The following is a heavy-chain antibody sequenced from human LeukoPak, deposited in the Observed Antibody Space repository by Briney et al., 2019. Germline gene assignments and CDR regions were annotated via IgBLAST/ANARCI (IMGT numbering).Heavy chain of an antibody. CDR1: GGTFSGCF. Sequence: PSETLSLTCAVYGGTFSGCFWSWVRQPPGKGLEWIGEINHSGSPNYNPSLKSRVTISVDTSKNQFSLKVNSVTAADTAVYYCARGSDGSENSYRNWFDPWGQGTLVTVSS. J-gene: IGHJ5*02. V-gene: IGHV4-34*01. D-gene: IGHD3-10*01. CDR2: INHSGSP. CDR3: ARGSDGSENSYRNWFDP.